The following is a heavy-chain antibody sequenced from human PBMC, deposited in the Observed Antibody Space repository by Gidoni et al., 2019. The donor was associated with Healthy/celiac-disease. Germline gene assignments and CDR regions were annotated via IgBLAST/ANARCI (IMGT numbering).Heavy chain of an antibody. CDR2: ISGSGGST. CDR1: GFTFSSYA. CDR3: AKDEYYYDSYFDY. D-gene: IGHD3-22*01. J-gene: IGHJ4*02. V-gene: IGHV3-23*01. Sequence: EVQLLESGGGLVQPGGSLRLSCAASGFTFSSYAMSWVRQAPGKGLEWVADISGSGGSTYYADSVKGRFTISRDNSKNTLYLQMNSLRAEDTAVYYCAKDEYYYDSYFDYWGQGTLVTVSS.